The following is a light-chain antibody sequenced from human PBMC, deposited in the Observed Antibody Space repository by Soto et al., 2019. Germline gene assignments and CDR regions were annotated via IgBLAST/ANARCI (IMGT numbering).Light chain of an antibody. Sequence: DIQMTQSPSTVSASVGDRVTITCRASQISISWLAWYQQQPGRAPKLLIYAASILQSGVPSRFSGSGSGTDFTLTINSLQPEDFATYYCQQAYGFPVTFGQGTRLEIK. J-gene: IGKJ5*01. CDR2: AAS. V-gene: IGKV1-12*01. CDR1: QISISW. CDR3: QQAYGFPVT.